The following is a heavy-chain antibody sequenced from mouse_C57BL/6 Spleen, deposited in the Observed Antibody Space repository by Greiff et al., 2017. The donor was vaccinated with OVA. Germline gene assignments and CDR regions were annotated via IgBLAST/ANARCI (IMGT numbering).Heavy chain of an antibody. CDR1: FTRYY. CDR2: IYPGSGNT. CDR3: ASLGRDWYFDV. V-gene: IGHV1-66*01. J-gene: IGHJ1*03. Sequence: FTRYYIHWVKQRPGQGLEWIGWIYPGSGNTKYNEKFKGKATLTADTSSSTAYMQLSSLTSEDSAVYYCASLGRDWYFDVWGTGTTVTVSS. D-gene: IGHD4-1*01.